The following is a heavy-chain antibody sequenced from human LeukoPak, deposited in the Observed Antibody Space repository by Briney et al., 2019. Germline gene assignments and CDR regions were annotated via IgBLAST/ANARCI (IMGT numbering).Heavy chain of an antibody. D-gene: IGHD3-10*01. V-gene: IGHV1-69-2*01. Sequence: ASVKVSCKASGGTFSSYAISWVQQAPGKGLAWMGRIDPEDGETGYAEKFQGRITISVDTSTDTAYMELSSLRSDDTAVYYCARDLNPRRGYYGSGSARDVWGQGTTVTVSS. CDR3: ARDLNPRRGYYGSGSARDV. CDR1: GGTFSSYA. CDR2: IDPEDGET. J-gene: IGHJ6*02.